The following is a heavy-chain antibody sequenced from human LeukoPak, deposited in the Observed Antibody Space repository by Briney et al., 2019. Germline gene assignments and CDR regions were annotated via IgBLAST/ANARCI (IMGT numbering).Heavy chain of an antibody. CDR3: ARGGVVPAALLDY. D-gene: IGHD2-2*01. V-gene: IGHV1-69*04. Sequence: ASVKVSFKASGGTFSSYAISWVRQAPGQGLEWMGRIIPILGIANYAQKFQGRVTITADKSTSTAYMELSSLRSEDTAVYYCARGGVVPAALLDYWGQGTLVTVSS. CDR2: IIPILGIA. CDR1: GGTFSSYA. J-gene: IGHJ4*02.